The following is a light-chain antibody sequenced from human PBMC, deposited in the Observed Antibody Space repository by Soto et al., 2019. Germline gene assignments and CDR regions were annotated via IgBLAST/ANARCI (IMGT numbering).Light chain of an antibody. CDR3: MQALQTPYT. CDR1: RSLLLSNGRNF. CDR2: LGT. J-gene: IGKJ2*01. V-gene: IGKV2-28*01. Sequence: EMGMTQSPLLLPAPPGEGASISSRLIRSLLLSNGRNFLDWYLQKPGQSPQLLIYLGTNRASGVPDRFSGSGSGADFTLKISRVETEDVGVYYCMQALQTPYTFGQGTKLEIK.